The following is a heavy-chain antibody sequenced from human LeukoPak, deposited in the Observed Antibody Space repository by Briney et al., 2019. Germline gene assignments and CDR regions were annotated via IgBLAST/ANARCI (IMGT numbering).Heavy chain of an antibody. V-gene: IGHV1-58*01. CDR1: AVSFFTFA. J-gene: IGHJ4*02. CDR3: AAGNGDYFDY. D-gene: IGHD4-17*01. Sequence: SGEVSCKASAVSFFTFAFQWVRRARGQRREWIGWIVVGSGNTNYAQKFQERVTITRDMSTSTAYMELSSLRSEDTAVYYCAAGNGDYFDYWGQGALVTVSS. CDR2: IVVGSGNT.